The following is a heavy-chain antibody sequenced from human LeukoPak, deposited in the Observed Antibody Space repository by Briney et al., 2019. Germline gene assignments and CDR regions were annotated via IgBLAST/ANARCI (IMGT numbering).Heavy chain of an antibody. Sequence: GGSLRLSCAASGFTFDDYAMHWVRQAPGKGLEWVSGISWNSGSIGYADSVKGRFTISRDNAKNSLYLQMNSLRAEDTAVYYCAKDRLDIVVVVAATEGKFDPWGQGTLVTVSS. CDR2: ISWNSGSI. CDR3: AKDRLDIVVVVAATEGKFDP. CDR1: GFTFDDYA. V-gene: IGHV3-9*01. D-gene: IGHD2-15*01. J-gene: IGHJ5*02.